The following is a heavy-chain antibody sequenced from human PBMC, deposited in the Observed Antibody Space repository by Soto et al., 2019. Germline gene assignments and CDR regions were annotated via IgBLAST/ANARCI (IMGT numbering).Heavy chain of an antibody. CDR3: ARGPRITIFGVAYYGMDV. CDR1: GFTVSSNY. CDR2: IYSGGST. Sequence: GGSLRLSCAASGFTVSSNYMSWVRQAPVKGLEWVSVIYSGGSTYYADSVKGRFTISRDNSKNTLYLQMNSLRAEDTAVYYCARGPRITIFGVAYYGMDVWGQGTTVTVTS. D-gene: IGHD3-3*01. V-gene: IGHV3-53*01. J-gene: IGHJ6*02.